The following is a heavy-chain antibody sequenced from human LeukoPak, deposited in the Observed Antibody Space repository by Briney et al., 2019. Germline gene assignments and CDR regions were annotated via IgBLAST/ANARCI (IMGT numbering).Heavy chain of an antibody. CDR2: ISSSSSYI. CDR1: GFTFSSYS. V-gene: IGHV3-21*01. J-gene: IGHJ5*02. Sequence: GGSLRLSCAASGFTFSSYSMNWVRQAPGKGLEWVSSISSSSSYIYYADSVKGRFTISRDNAKNSLYLQMNSLRAEHTAVYYRARVEYQLLSVWFDPWGQGTLVTVSS. CDR3: ARVEYQLLSVWFDP. D-gene: IGHD2-2*01.